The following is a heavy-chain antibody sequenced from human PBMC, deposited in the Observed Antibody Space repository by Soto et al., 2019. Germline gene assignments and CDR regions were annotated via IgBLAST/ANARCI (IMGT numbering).Heavy chain of an antibody. CDR3: ARDLGWWLAFDY. J-gene: IGHJ4*02. CDR2: ISYDGSNK. CDR1: GFTFSSYA. V-gene: IGHV3-30-3*01. D-gene: IGHD2-15*01. Sequence: GGSLRLSCAASGFTFSSYAMHWFRQAPGKGLEWVAVISYDGSNKYYADSVKGRFTISRDNSKNTLYLQMNSLRAEDTAVYYCARDLGWWLAFDYWGQGTLVTVSS.